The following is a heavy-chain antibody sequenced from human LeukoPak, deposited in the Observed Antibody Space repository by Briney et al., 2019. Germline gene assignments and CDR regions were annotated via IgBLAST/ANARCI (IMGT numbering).Heavy chain of an antibody. Sequence: GGSLRLSCAASGFTVSSNYMSWVRQAPGKGLEWVSVIYSGGSTYYADSVKGRFTISRDDSKNTLYLQMNSLRGDDTAVYYCVRDFGRPAVTDDYWGQGTLVTVSA. D-gene: IGHD2-21*02. CDR3: VRDFGRPAVTDDY. J-gene: IGHJ4*02. CDR2: IYSGGST. CDR1: GFTVSSNY. V-gene: IGHV3-53*01.